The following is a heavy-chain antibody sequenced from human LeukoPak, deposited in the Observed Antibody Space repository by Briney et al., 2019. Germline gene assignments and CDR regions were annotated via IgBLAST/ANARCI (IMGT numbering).Heavy chain of an antibody. J-gene: IGHJ3*01. Sequence: PGGSLRLSCAASGFIFNRYVMHWVRQAPGKGLEWVTSISIDGNDQDYADSVKGRLTVSRDNSKNTLFLQLNSLRPQDTGVYFCARGAFDVWGQGTMVTVSS. CDR1: GFIFNRYV. CDR2: ISIDGNDQ. CDR3: ARGAFDV. V-gene: IGHV3-30-3*01.